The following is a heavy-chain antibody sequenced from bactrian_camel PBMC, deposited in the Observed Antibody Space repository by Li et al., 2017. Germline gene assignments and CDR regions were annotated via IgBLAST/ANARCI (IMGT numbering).Heavy chain of an antibody. CDR2: LGSDGST. CDR3: ARSPATLY. Sequence: HVQLVESGGGSVQAGGSLRLSCAASGYTVSSSRMAWFRQAPGKEREGVAGLGSDGSTAYADSVKGRFTISKDNAKNTVYLQLNSLKSEDSALYFCARSPATLYWGRGTQVTVS. CDR1: GYTVSSSR. V-gene: IGHV3S55*01. D-gene: IGHD4*01. J-gene: IGHJ4*01.